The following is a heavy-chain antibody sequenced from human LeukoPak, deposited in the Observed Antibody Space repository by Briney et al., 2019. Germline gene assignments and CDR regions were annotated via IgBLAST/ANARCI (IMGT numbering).Heavy chain of an antibody. V-gene: IGHV4-34*01. CDR1: GGSFSGYY. Sequence: SETLSLTCAVYGGSFSGYYWSWIRQPPGKGLEWIGEINHSGSTNYNPSLKSRVTISVDTSKNQISLKVGSVTAADTAVYYCVRGTWRQQLVLGSRYSYGMDVWGQGTTVTVSS. CDR3: VRGTWRQQLVLGSRYSYGMDV. CDR2: INHSGST. D-gene: IGHD6-13*01. J-gene: IGHJ6*02.